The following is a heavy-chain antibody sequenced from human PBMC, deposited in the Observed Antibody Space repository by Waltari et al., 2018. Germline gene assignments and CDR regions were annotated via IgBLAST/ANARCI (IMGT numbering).Heavy chain of an antibody. J-gene: IGHJ4*02. CDR3: ARSWGVQGALDF. D-gene: IGHD3-10*01. CDR2: INPKGPAT. CDR1: GYTFTSYY. V-gene: IGHV1-46*01. Sequence: QVQLVQSGAEVKQPGASVRISCKASGYTFTSYYMHWVRQAPGQGLEWMGVINPKGPATSYEQRFQGRVTMTRDTSTNIVYMELSGPRSEDTAVYYCARSWGVQGALDFWGQGTLVTVSS.